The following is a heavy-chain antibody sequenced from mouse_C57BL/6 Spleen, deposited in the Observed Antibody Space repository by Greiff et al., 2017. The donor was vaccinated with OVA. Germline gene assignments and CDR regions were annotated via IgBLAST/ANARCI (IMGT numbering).Heavy chain of an antibody. J-gene: IGHJ3*01. V-gene: IGHV1-64*01. D-gene: IGHD1-2*01. CDR1: GYTFTSYW. Sequence: QVQLKQPGAELVKPGASVKLSCKASGYTFTSYWMHWVKQRPGQGLEWIGMIHPNSGSTNYNEKFKSKATLTVDKSSSTAYMQLSSLTSEDSAVYYCARDLDGRFAYWGQGTLVTVSA. CDR2: IHPNSGST. CDR3: ARDLDGRFAY.